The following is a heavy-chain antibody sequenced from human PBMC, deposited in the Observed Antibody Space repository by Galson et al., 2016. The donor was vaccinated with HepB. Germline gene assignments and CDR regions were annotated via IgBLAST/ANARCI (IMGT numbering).Heavy chain of an antibody. J-gene: IGHJ3*02. Sequence: EYLSEITGNGGITYYADSVKGRFTISRDNSRNTLYLQMSSLTTEDTAVYYCVKDQGGTWGAFDIWGQGTLVTVSS. CDR3: VKDQGGTWGAFDI. CDR2: ITGNGGIT. D-gene: IGHD3-16*01. V-gene: IGHV3-64D*06.